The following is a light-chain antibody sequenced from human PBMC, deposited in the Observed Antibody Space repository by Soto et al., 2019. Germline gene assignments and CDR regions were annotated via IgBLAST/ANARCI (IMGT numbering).Light chain of an antibody. V-gene: IGKV2-28*01. CDR1: QSLLHRSGYNY. CDR3: MQALQTPIT. CDR2: LAS. J-gene: IGKJ5*01. Sequence: DILMTQSPLSLPVTPGEPATVSCRSSQSLLHRSGYNYLDWYLQKPGQSPQLLMYLASNRSSGVPDRFSGSGSGTDFTLKITRVEAEDVGVYYCMQALQTPITFGQGSRLEIK.